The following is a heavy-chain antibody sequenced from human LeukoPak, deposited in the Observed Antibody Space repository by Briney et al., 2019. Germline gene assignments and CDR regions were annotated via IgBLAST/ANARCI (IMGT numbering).Heavy chain of an antibody. V-gene: IGHV4-59*01. Sequence: SETLSLTCTVSGGSISSYYWSWIRQPPGKGPEWIGYIYYSGNTNYNPSLKSRVTISVDTSKNQFSLKLSSVTAADTAVYYCAREDSGSSGYVFDPWGQGTLVTVSS. D-gene: IGHD3-22*01. CDR1: GGSISSYY. J-gene: IGHJ5*02. CDR3: AREDSGSSGYVFDP. CDR2: IYYSGNT.